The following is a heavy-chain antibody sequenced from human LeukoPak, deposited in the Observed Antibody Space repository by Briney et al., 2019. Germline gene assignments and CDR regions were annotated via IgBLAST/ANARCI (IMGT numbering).Heavy chain of an antibody. J-gene: IGHJ6*03. V-gene: IGHV4-4*07. CDR3: AKAKKAAAVLYYYNSKMDV. D-gene: IGHD6-13*01. Sequence: PSETLSLTCTVSGGSISSYYWSWIRQPAGKGLEWIGRIYTSGSTNYNPSLKSRVTISVDKSKNQFSLKLSSVTAADTAVYYCAKAKKAAAVLYYYNSKMDVGEKGPTVTVPS. CDR1: GGSISSYY. CDR2: IYTSGST.